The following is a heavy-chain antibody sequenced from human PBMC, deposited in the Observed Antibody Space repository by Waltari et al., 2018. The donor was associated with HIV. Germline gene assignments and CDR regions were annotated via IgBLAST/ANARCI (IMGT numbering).Heavy chain of an antibody. J-gene: IGHJ4*02. V-gene: IGHV3-33*01. Sequence: QVQLVESGGGVVQPGRSLRLSCAASGFTFSSYGMHWVRQAPGKGLEWVAVIWYDGSNKYYADSVKGRFTISRDNSKNTLYLQMNSLRAEDTAVYYCARDLGDGYNLGYWGQGTLVTVSS. CDR3: ARDLGDGYNLGY. CDR2: IWYDGSNK. CDR1: GFTFSSYG. D-gene: IGHD5-12*01.